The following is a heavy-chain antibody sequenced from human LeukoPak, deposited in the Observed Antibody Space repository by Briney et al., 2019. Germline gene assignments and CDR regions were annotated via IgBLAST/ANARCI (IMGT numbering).Heavy chain of an antibody. D-gene: IGHD3-22*01. Sequence: SDTLSLTCAVYGGSFSGYYWSWIRQPPGKGLEWIGELNHSGSTNYNPSLKSRVTISVDTSKNQFSLKLSSVTAADTAVYYCARFSPQYYYDSSGYYGLDYWGQGTLVTVSS. J-gene: IGHJ4*02. V-gene: IGHV4-34*01. CDR3: ARFSPQYYYDSSGYYGLDY. CDR2: LNHSGST. CDR1: GGSFSGYY.